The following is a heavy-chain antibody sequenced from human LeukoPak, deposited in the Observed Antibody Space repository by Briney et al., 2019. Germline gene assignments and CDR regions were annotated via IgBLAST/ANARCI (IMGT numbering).Heavy chain of an antibody. CDR1: GFTFSSYG. CDR3: ARFLPTTVVTGDY. CDR2: ISGSGGST. D-gene: IGHD4-23*01. J-gene: IGHJ4*02. Sequence: GGTLRLSCAASGFTFSSYGMSWVRQAPGKGLEWVSAISGSGGSTYYADSVKGRFTISRDNSKNTLYLQMNSLRAEDTAVYYCARFLPTTVVTGDYWGQGTLVTVSS. V-gene: IGHV3-23*01.